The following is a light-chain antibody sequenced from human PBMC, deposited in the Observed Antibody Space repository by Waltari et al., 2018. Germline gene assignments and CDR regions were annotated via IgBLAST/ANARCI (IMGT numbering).Light chain of an antibody. CDR1: SSDIGGYNY. CDR3: SSYMDSSTLEL. Sequence: QSALTQPASVSGSPGQSITISCTGTSSDIGGYNYVSWYQQVPGKAPKLMIYDVSNRPSGVSSSFSASKSGNTASLTISGLQAEDEADYFCSSYMDSSTLELFGGGTSLTVL. J-gene: IGLJ2*01. CDR2: DVS. V-gene: IGLV2-14*03.